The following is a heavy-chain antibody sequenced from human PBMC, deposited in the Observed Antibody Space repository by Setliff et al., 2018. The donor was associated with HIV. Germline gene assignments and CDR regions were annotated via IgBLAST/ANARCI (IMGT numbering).Heavy chain of an antibody. D-gene: IGHD1-26*01. CDR2: ISHSGNT. CDR3: ARSTVGAGASSP. Sequence: KPSETLSLTCTVSGDSINTHYWSWIRQPPGKGLEWIGCISHSGNTNFNPSLNSRVTISLDTSKNQFSLRLTSLTAADTAIYYCARSTVGAGASSPWGRGILVTVSS. J-gene: IGHJ5*02. CDR1: GDSINTHY. V-gene: IGHV4-59*11.